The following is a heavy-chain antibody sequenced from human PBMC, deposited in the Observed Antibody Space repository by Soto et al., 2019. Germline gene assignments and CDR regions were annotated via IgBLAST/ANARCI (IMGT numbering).Heavy chain of an antibody. CDR3: ASYHATVVKVDY. V-gene: IGHV3-30-3*01. CDR2: ISYDGSNK. J-gene: IGHJ4*02. Sequence: QVQLVESGGGVVQPGRSLRLSCAASGFTFSSYAMHWVRQAPGKGLEWVAVISYDGSNKYYADSVKGRFTISRDNSKNTLYLQMNRLRAGDTAVYYCASYHATVVKVDYWGQGTLVTVSS. D-gene: IGHD4-17*01. CDR1: GFTFSSYA.